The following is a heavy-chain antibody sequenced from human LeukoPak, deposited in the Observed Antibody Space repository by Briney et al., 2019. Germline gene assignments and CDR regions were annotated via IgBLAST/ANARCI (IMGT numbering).Heavy chain of an antibody. CDR2: ISGSGGST. CDR1: GFTISSYA. J-gene: IGHJ6*03. Sequence: GGSLRLSCAASGFTISSYAMSWGRQAPGKGLEWVSAISGSGGSTYYADSVKGRFTISRDNSKNTLYLQMNSLRAEDTAVYYCAKKWGVYSAYYYYMGVWGKGTTVTVSS. V-gene: IGHV3-23*01. CDR3: AKKWGVYSAYYYYMGV. D-gene: IGHD1-26*01.